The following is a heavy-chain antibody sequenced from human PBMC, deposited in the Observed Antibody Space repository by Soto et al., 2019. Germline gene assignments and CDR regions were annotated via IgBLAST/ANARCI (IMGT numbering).Heavy chain of an antibody. CDR1: GFTFSIYS. J-gene: IGHJ6*02. CDR2: ISSRSSYI. CDR3: ARGDVGDYYGMDV. D-gene: IGHD3-16*01. V-gene: IGHV3-21*01. Sequence: EAQLVESGGGLVKPGGSLRLSCAASGFTFSIYSMNWVRQAPGKGLEWVSSISSRSSYIYYADSVKGRFTISRDNAKNSLYMQMNSLRAEDTAVYYCARGDVGDYYGMDVWRQGTTVTVSS.